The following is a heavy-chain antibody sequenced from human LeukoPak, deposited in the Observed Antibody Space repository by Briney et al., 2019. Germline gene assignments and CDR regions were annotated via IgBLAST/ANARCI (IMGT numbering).Heavy chain of an antibody. CDR3: AKGIRAVGATNFDY. Sequence: GGSLRLSCAASGFTFSNYGMHWVRQAPGKGLEWVTFIRYDGSNKYYVDSVKGRFTISRDNSKNMLYLQMDSLRPEDTAMYYCAKGIRAVGATNFDYWGQGTLVTVSS. CDR2: IRYDGSNK. D-gene: IGHD1-26*01. V-gene: IGHV3-30*02. J-gene: IGHJ4*02. CDR1: GFTFSNYG.